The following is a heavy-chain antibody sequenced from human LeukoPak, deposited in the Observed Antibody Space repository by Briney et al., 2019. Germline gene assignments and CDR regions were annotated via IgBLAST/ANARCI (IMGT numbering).Heavy chain of an antibody. CDR1: GYTFTSYY. J-gene: IGHJ3*02. D-gene: IGHD6-6*01. CDR2: INPSGGST. V-gene: IGHV1-46*01. Sequence: ASVKVPCKXSGYTFTSYYMHWVRQTPGQGLEWMGIINPSGGSTSYAQKFQGRVTMTRDTSTSTVYMELSSLRSEDTAVYYCAREGSSSSDAFDIWGQGTMVTVSS. CDR3: AREGSSSSDAFDI.